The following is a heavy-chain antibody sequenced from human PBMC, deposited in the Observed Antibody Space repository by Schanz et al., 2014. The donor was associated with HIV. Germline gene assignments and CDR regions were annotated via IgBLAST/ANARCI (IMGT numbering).Heavy chain of an antibody. CDR3: ARGYPGSPLIKTSYYFDY. J-gene: IGHJ4*02. Sequence: QVQLVESGGGVVQPGRSLRLSCAASGFTFSSYGMHWVRQAPGKGLEWVAVISYDGSNKYYADSVKGRFTISRDNSKNTLSLHMNSLRAEDTALYYCARGYPGSPLIKTSYYFDYWGQGTLVTVSS. CDR1: GFTFSSYG. CDR2: ISYDGSNK. V-gene: IGHV3-30*03. D-gene: IGHD3-10*01.